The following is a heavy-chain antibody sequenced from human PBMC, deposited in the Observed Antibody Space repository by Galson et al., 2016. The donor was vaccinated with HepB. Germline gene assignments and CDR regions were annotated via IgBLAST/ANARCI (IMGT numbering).Heavy chain of an antibody. CDR3: AKDLWINKSTNYFDY. J-gene: IGHJ4*02. CDR2: ISYDGSDE. V-gene: IGHV3-30*18. D-gene: IGHD2-21*01. CDR1: GFTLTNYG. Sequence: SLRLSCAASGFTLTNYGMHWVRQAPGKGLEWVAMISYDGSDEYYADSVKGRFTISRDNSENTMYLQMSSLRTEDTAVYYCAKDLWINKSTNYFDYWGRGTLVTVSS.